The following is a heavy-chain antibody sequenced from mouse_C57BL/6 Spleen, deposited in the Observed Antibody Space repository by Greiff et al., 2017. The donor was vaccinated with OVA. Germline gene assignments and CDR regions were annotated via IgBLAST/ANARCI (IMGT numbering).Heavy chain of an antibody. Sequence: EVKLQQSGPELVKPGASVKISCKASGYTFTDYYMNWVKQSHGKSLEWIGDINPNNGGTSYNQKFKGKATLTVDKSSSTAYMELRSLTSEDSAVYYCAREMRYYFDYWGQGTTLTVSS. CDR3: AREMRYYFDY. CDR2: INPNNGGT. CDR1: GYTFTDYY. V-gene: IGHV1-26*01. J-gene: IGHJ2*01.